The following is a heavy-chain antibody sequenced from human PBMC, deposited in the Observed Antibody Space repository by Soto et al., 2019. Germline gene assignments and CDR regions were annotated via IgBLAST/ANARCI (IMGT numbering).Heavy chain of an antibody. CDR1: GFIFSGFW. J-gene: IGHJ5*02. D-gene: IGHD2-15*01. V-gene: IGHV3-7*05. CDR2: IKEDGSEK. CDR3: AREGGSCSYSSCYGGIDL. Sequence: EVQLVESGGGLVQPGGSLRVSCAASGFIFSGFWMSWVRQAPGKGLEWVASIKEDGSEKYYVDSVKGRFSISRDNAKESLYLQMNSLRAEDTAVYYCAREGGSCSYSSCYGGIDLWGQGTLVTVSS.